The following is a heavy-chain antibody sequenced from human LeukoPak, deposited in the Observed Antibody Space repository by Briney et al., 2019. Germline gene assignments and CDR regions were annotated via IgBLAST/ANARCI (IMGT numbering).Heavy chain of an antibody. CDR1: GGSISSYY. Sequence: PSETLSLTCTVSGGSISSYYWSWLRQPAGKGLEWLGRIYTSGSTNYNPSLKSRVTMSVDTSKNQFSLKLGSVTAADTAVYYCARDVYYYDSSAIEDDAFDIWGQGTMVTVSS. CDR2: IYTSGST. V-gene: IGHV4-4*07. CDR3: ARDVYYYDSSAIEDDAFDI. J-gene: IGHJ3*02. D-gene: IGHD3-22*01.